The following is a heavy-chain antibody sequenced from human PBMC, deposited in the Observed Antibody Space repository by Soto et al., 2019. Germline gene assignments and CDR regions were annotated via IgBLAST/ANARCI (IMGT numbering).Heavy chain of an antibody. V-gene: IGHV3-23*01. CDR2: LSPSGYDR. CDR3: ARRMDNSGYFFDF. J-gene: IGHJ4*02. Sequence: EVQLLESGGGLVQPWGSLRLSCTASGFIFSNYAMAWVRQAPGQGLEWVSALSPSGYDRYYTDSVKGRLVISRDNSKNTMYLEMKILRDADTAVYHCARRMDNSGYFFDFWGQGALVTVSS. D-gene: IGHD3-10*01. CDR1: GFIFSNYA.